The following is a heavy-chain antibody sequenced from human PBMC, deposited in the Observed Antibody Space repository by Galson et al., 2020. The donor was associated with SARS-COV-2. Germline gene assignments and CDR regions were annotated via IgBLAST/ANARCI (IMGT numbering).Heavy chain of an antibody. CDR3: ARDPAWGSGHTGGY. J-gene: IGHJ4*02. CDR1: GFTFSSYG. D-gene: IGHD6-19*01. Sequence: GGSLRLSCAASGFTFSSYGMHWVRQAPGKGLEWVAVIWYDGSNKYYADSVKGRFTISRDNSKNTLYLQMNSLRAEDTAVYYCARDPAWGSGHTGGYWGQGTLVTVSS. CDR2: IWYDGSNK. V-gene: IGHV3-33*01.